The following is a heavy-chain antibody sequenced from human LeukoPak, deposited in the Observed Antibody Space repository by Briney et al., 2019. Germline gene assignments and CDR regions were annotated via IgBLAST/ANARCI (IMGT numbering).Heavy chain of an antibody. Sequence: PGRSLRLSCAASGFTFSSYGMHWVRQAPAKGLEWVAIIWYDGSNKYYADSVKGRFTISRDNSKNTLYLQMNSLRAEDTAVYYCARGGSMIVTGADAFDIWGQGTMVTVSS. J-gene: IGHJ3*02. CDR2: IWYDGSNK. CDR3: ARGGSMIVTGADAFDI. D-gene: IGHD3-22*01. V-gene: IGHV3-33*01. CDR1: GFTFSSYG.